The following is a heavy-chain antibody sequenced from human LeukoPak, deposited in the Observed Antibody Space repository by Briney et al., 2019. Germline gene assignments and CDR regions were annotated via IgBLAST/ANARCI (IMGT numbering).Heavy chain of an antibody. V-gene: IGHV3-13*01. Sequence: GGSLRLSCAASEFTFSSYDMHWVRQGTGKGLEWVSAIDTAGYTYYPGSVKGRFTISRENAKNSLYLQMNSLRAGDTAVYYCSRVNPEAEGFDYWGQGTLVTVSS. J-gene: IGHJ4*02. CDR2: IDTAGYT. D-gene: IGHD6-13*01. CDR1: EFTFSSYD. CDR3: SRVNPEAEGFDY.